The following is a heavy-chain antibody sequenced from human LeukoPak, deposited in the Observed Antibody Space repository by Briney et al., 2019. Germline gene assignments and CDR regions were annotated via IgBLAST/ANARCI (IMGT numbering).Heavy chain of an antibody. CDR2: INPRGGST. J-gene: IGHJ4*02. CDR3: ARVGVAAATADY. Sequence: GASVKVSCKASGYTFTSYYMHWMRQAPGQGPEWMGIINPRGGSTDYSQKFQDRVTMTSDTSTSTVYMELRSLKSEDTAVYFCARVGVAAATADYWGQGNLVSVSS. V-gene: IGHV1-46*01. D-gene: IGHD6-25*01. CDR1: GYTFTSYY.